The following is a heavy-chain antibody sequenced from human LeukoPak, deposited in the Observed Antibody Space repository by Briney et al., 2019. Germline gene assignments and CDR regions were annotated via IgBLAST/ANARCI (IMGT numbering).Heavy chain of an antibody. D-gene: IGHD5-18*01. J-gene: IGHJ4*02. CDR3: TTIKRGNIFGYFDF. V-gene: IGHV4-59*11. Sequence: SETLSPTCTVPGGSMTTHHWNWIRQTPGKGLEWIGYVFDSGRTKENPSLKSRVTLSADTSKNQLSLRLSSVTAADTAVYYCTTIKRGNIFGYFDFWGQGILVTVSS. CDR1: GGSMTTHH. CDR2: VFDSGRT.